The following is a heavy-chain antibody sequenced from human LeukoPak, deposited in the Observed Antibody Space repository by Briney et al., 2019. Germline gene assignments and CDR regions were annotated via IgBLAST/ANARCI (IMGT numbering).Heavy chain of an antibody. J-gene: IGHJ4*02. Sequence: GGSLRLSCAASGFTFSSYSMHWVRQAPGKGLEWVSSISSSSSYIYYADSVKGRFTISRDNAKNSLYLQMNSLRAEDTAVYYCARDQELLLRHWGQGTLVTVSS. V-gene: IGHV3-21*01. CDR1: GFTFSSYS. CDR3: ARDQELLLRH. D-gene: IGHD1-26*01. CDR2: ISSSSSYI.